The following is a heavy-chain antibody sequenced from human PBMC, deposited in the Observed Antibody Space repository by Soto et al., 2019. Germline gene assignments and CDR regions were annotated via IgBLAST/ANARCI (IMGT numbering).Heavy chain of an antibody. CDR2: IIAILGIA. CDR1: GGTFSSYT. CDR3: ARDSVAGTDY. Sequence: SVKVSCKASGGTFSSYTISWVRQAPGQGLEWMGRIIAILGIANYAQKFQGRVTITADKSTSTAYMELSSLRSEDTAVYYCARDSVAGTDYWGQGTLVTVSS. D-gene: IGHD6-19*01. V-gene: IGHV1-69*04. J-gene: IGHJ4*02.